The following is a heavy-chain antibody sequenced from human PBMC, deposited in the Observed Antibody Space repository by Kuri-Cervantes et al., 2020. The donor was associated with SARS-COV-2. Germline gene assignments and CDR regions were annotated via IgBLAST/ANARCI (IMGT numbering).Heavy chain of an antibody. CDR3: AREVRTVGYYYYMDV. Sequence: GGSLRLSCAASWFTVSSNYMSWVRQAPGKGLEWVSVIYSGGSTYYADSVKGRFTISRDNSKNTLYLQMNSLRAEDTAVYYCAREVRTVGYYYYMDVWGKGTTVTVSS. D-gene: IGHD4-23*01. J-gene: IGHJ6*03. CDR1: WFTVSSNY. V-gene: IGHV3-53*01. CDR2: IYSGGST.